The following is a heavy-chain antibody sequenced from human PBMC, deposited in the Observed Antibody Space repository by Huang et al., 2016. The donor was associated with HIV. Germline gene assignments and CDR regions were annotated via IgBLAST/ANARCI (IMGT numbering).Heavy chain of an antibody. D-gene: IGHD3-22*01. V-gene: IGHV3-74*01. CDR3: ARDPRIQSWLNFFDY. CDR1: GFSISSYW. CDR2: INSDGSST. Sequence: EVQLVESGGGLVQPGGSLSLSCAASGFSISSYWMHWVRQAPGKGLVWVSRINSDGSSTSYADSVKGRFTIARDNAKNTLYLQMNRLRAEDTAVYYCARDPRIQSWLNFFDYWGQGTLVSVSS. J-gene: IGHJ4*02.